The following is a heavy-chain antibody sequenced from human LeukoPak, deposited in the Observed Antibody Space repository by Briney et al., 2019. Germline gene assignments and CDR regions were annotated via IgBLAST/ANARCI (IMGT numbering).Heavy chain of an antibody. Sequence: ASVKASCKASVYTFTSYGITWVRQAPGQRLEWMGWISAYNGNTNYAQELQGRVTMPTDTSTSTAYMAVRSLRYDDPAVYYCARDLSVDGKVGYDPWGQGTLVIVSS. J-gene: IGHJ5*02. V-gene: IGHV1-18*01. D-gene: IGHD6-19*01. CDR2: ISAYNGNT. CDR3: ARDLSVDGKVGYDP. CDR1: VYTFTSYG.